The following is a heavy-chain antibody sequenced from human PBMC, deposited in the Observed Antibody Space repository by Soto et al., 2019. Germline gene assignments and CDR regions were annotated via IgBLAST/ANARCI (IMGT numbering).Heavy chain of an antibody. Sequence: GGSLRLSCSASGFTFSDFAVHWVRQAPGKGLDYVSGISSNGGGTYYADSVKGRFTIPRDNSKNTLYLQMSSLRVEDTAIYYCVKDQGKQWLVRDYYYYYGMDVWGQGTTVTVSS. J-gene: IGHJ6*02. CDR1: GFTFSDFA. CDR3: VKDQGKQWLVRDYYYYYGMDV. V-gene: IGHV3-64D*06. D-gene: IGHD6-19*01. CDR2: ISSNGGGT.